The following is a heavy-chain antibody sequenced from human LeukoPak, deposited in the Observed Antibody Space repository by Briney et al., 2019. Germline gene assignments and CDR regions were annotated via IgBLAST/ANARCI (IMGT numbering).Heavy chain of an antibody. CDR3: ARGFPGSFDY. CDR1: GGSVSSGSYY. CDR2: INHSGST. J-gene: IGHJ4*02. D-gene: IGHD1-26*01. Sequence: SETLSLTCTVSGGSVSSGSYYWGWIRQPPGKGLEWIGEINHSGSTNYNPSLKSRVTISVDTSKNQFSLKLSSVTAADTAVYYCARGFPGSFDYWGQGTLVTVSS. V-gene: IGHV4-39*07.